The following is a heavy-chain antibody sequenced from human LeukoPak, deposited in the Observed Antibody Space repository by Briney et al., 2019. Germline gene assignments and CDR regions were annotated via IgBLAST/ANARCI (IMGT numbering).Heavy chain of an antibody. D-gene: IGHD3-22*01. CDR3: ARGNRDSSGYYPFDY. CDR1: GYTFTSYG. CDR2: LSAYNGNT. Sequence: ASVKVSCKASGYTFTSYGISWVRQAPGQGLEWMGWLSAYNGNTNYAQKLQGRVTMTTDTSTSTAYMELRSLRSDDTAVYYGARGNRDSSGYYPFDYWGQGTLVTVSS. V-gene: IGHV1-18*04. J-gene: IGHJ4*02.